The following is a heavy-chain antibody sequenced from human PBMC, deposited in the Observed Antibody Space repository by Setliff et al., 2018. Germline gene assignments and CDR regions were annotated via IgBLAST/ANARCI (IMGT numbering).Heavy chain of an antibody. CDR2: IYPGDSDT. J-gene: IGHJ3*01. D-gene: IGHD2-2*01. CDR3: TRHEDRNKCTSSSCYRENDAFDV. V-gene: IGHV5-51*01. CDR1: GYIFTNYW. Sequence: GESLKLSCKASGYIFTNYWIGWVRQMPGKGLEWMGVIYPGDSDTRYSPSFQGQVTISADKSINTAYLQWSSLKASDTAIYYSTRHEDRNKCTSSSCYRENDAFDVWGQGAMVTVSS.